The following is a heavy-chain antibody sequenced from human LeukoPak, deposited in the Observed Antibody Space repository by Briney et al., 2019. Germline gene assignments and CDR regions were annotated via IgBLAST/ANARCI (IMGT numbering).Heavy chain of an antibody. D-gene: IGHD4-17*01. CDR2: ISSSGSPI. J-gene: IGHJ6*03. V-gene: IGHV3-48*01. CDR3: ARERTTLTALGAYYYYMDV. Sequence: GGSLRLSCTASGFTFSGYGMHWVRQAPGKGLEWVSYISSSGSPIYYADSVRGRFTISRDNAENSLYLQMDSLRAEDTAVYFCARERTTLTALGAYYYYMDVWGKGTTVTVSS. CDR1: GFTFSGYG.